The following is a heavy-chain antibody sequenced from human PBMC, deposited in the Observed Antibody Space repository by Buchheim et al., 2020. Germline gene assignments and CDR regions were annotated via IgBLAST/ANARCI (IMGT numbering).Heavy chain of an antibody. J-gene: IGHJ5*02. Sequence: EVQQVQSGAEVKKPGESLRISCKGSGYSFTSYWISWVRQMPGKGLVWMGRIDPSDSYTNYSPSFQGHVTISADKSMSTAYLQWSSLKASDTAMYYCARHFFGKQWLPDSNWFDPWGQGTL. D-gene: IGHD6-19*01. V-gene: IGHV5-10-1*03. CDR2: IDPSDSYT. CDR1: GYSFTSYW. CDR3: ARHFFGKQWLPDSNWFDP.